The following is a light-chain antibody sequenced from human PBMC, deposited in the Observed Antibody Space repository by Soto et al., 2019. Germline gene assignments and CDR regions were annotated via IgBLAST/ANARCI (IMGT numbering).Light chain of an antibody. V-gene: IGLV2-8*01. CDR3: RSYAVSTIVV. J-gene: IGLJ2*01. CDR1: SSDVGGYNY. CDR2: EVS. Sequence: QSALTQPPSASGSPGQSVTISCTGTSSDVGGYNYVSWYQQHPGKAPKLMIYEVSKRPSGVPDRFSGSKSGNTASLTVSGLQAEDEADYYCRSYAVSTIVVFGGGTKLTVL.